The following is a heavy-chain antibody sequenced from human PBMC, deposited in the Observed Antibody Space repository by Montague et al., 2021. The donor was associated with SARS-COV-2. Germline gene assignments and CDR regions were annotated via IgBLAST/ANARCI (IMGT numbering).Heavy chain of an antibody. Sequence: SETLSLTCTVSGGSISSSSYYWGWIRQPPGKGLEWIGSIYYSGSTHYNPSLKSRVTISVDTSKNQFSLKLSSVTAADTAVYYCAGLGSPRITIFGVVTHNWFDPWGQGTLVTVSS. CDR3: AGLGSPRITIFGVVTHNWFDP. CDR2: IYYSGST. D-gene: IGHD3-3*01. V-gene: IGHV4-39*01. J-gene: IGHJ5*02. CDR1: GGSISSSSYY.